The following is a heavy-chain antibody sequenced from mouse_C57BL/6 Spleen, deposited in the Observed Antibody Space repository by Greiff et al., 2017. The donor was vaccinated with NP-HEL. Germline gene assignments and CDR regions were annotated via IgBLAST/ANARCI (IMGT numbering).Heavy chain of an antibody. V-gene: IGHV1-15*01. J-gene: IGHJ3*01. Sequence: QVQLQQSGAELVRPGASVTLSCKASGYTFTDYEMHWVRQTPVHGLEWIGAIDPETGGTAYNQKFKGKAILTADKSSSTAYMELRSLTSEDSAVYYCTRRAPTQGFAYWGQGTLVTVSA. CDR3: TRRAPTQGFAY. CDR1: GYTFTDYE. D-gene: IGHD3-3*01. CDR2: IDPETGGT.